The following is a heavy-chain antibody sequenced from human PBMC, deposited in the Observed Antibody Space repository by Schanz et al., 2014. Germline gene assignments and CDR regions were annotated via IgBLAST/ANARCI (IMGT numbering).Heavy chain of an antibody. D-gene: IGHD1-26*01. CDR2: ISGYTGDT. Sequence: QILLVQPGPEVKKPGASVTVSCKASGYDFHIYAYSWVRQAPGQGPEWIGWISGYTGDTKYAQKFQHRVNMTTDRTTSTVYMELRSLRFEDTAVYFCARDNGRIPAANSFDYWGQGTRVTVSS. J-gene: IGHJ4*02. CDR1: GYDFHIYA. V-gene: IGHV1-18*01. CDR3: ARDNGRIPAANSFDY.